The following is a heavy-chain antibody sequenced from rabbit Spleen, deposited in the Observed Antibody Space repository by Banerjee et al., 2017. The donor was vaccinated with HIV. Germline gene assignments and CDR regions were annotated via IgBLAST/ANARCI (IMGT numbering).Heavy chain of an antibody. CDR3: VRDDGTYDYIDGYFNL. CDR1: GLSFSDRDV. CDR2: MNTATGKP. D-gene: IGHD5-1*01. Sequence: QEQLEESGGGLVKPGGSLTLTCKASGLSFSDRDVMCWVRQAPGKGLEWIACMNTATGKPVYASWAKGRFAISKTSSTTVTLQMTSLTAADTATYFCVRDDGTYDYIDGYFNLWGPGTLVTVS. V-gene: IGHV1S45*01. J-gene: IGHJ4*01.